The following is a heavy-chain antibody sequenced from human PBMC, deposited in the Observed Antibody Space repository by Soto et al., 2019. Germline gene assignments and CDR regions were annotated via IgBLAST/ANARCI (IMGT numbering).Heavy chain of an antibody. J-gene: IGHJ4*02. Sequence: SVKVSCKASGYTFSSYAISWVRQAPGQGLEWMGGIIPIFGTANYAQKFQGRVTITADESTSTAYMELSSLRSEDTAVYYCARVRFEYYYDSSGYYFDYWGQGTLVTVSS. CDR3: ARVRFEYYYDSSGYYFDY. CDR1: GYTFSSYA. CDR2: IIPIFGTA. V-gene: IGHV1-69*13. D-gene: IGHD3-22*01.